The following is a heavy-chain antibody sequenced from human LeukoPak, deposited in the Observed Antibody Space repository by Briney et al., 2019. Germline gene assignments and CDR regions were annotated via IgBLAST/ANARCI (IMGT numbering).Heavy chain of an antibody. CDR2: IRPDGSEK. CDR1: GFTFSNSW. CDR3: ARGGESRAMLHQ. V-gene: IGHV3-7*04. D-gene: IGHD3-16*01. J-gene: IGHJ4*02. Sequence: PGGSLRLACAASGFTFSNSWMNWVRQAPGKGLEWVANIRPDGSEKDCVDSVKGRFTTSRDNAKNSLYLQMNSLRVEDTALYYCARGGESRAMLHQWGQGTLVTVSS.